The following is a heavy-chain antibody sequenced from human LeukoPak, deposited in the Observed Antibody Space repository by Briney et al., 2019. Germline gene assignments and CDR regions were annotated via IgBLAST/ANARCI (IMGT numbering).Heavy chain of an antibody. J-gene: IGHJ4*02. CDR3: AKSIGGVVVVAADY. Sequence: PGGSLRLSCAASGFTFSTYAITWVRQAPGKGLGWVSVISGSGGTTYYADSVKGRFTLSRDNSKNTVFLQMNSLRAEDTAVYYCAKSIGGVVVVAADYWGQGTLVTVSS. D-gene: IGHD2-15*01. V-gene: IGHV3-23*01. CDR2: ISGSGGTT. CDR1: GFTFSTYA.